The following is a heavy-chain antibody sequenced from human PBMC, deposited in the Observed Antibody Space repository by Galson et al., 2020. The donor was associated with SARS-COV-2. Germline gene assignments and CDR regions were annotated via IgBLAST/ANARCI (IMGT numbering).Heavy chain of an antibody. CDR3: ARIRGSFHATRGSLLYDYCGLDV. CDR1: GFSLRTPGVC. J-gene: IGHJ6*04. V-gene: IGHV2-70*11. Sequence: ESGPTLANPTQTHTLTCTVTGFSLRTPGVCVSWIRQSPGSALESLARLDCHAENSYSTSIKTSITISKASTKNQVVLNVTNMEPGDSGTYYCARIRGSFHATRGSLLYDYCGLDVWGEGTPVTVSS. CDR2: LDCHAEN. D-gene: IGHD2-15*01.